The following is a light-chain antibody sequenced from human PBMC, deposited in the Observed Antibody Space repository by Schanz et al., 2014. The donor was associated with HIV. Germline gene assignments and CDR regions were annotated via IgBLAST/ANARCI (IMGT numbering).Light chain of an antibody. J-gene: IGLJ2*01. Sequence: QSALTQPPSASGSPGQSVTISCTGTSSDIGGSKYFFWYQQHPGKAPKLIIYEVNKRPSGVPDRFSGSRSGNTASLTVSGLQAEDEADYYCSSYTSSSTLVFGGGTKLTVL. CDR2: EVN. V-gene: IGLV2-8*01. CDR1: SSDIGGSKY. CDR3: SSYTSSSTLV.